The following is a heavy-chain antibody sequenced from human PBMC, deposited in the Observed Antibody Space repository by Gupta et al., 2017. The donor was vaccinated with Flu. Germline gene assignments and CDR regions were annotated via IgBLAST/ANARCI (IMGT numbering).Heavy chain of an antibody. D-gene: IGHD2-21*02. V-gene: IGHV4-39*01. Sequence: WGWIRQPPGKGVEWIAGVSVYYSGRASYNPSLRSRVTISGDTSKNQFSLTLSSVTAADTAVYYCARRVYCGGDCYGGFDYWGQGTLVTVSS. CDR3: ARRVYCGGDCYGGFDY. CDR2: VYYSGRA. J-gene: IGHJ4*02.